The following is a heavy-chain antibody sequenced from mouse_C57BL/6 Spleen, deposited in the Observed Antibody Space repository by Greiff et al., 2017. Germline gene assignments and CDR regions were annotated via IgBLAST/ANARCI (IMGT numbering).Heavy chain of an antibody. CDR3: ARRGVYWYFDV. Sequence: EVQLQQSGPELVKPGASVKISCKASGYTFTDYYMNWVKQSHGKSLEWIGDINPNNGGTSYNQKFKGKATLTVDKSSSTAYMELRSLTSEDSAVYYCARRGVYWYFDVWGTGTTVTVSS. CDR1: GYTFTDYY. J-gene: IGHJ1*03. V-gene: IGHV1-26*01. CDR2: INPNNGGT.